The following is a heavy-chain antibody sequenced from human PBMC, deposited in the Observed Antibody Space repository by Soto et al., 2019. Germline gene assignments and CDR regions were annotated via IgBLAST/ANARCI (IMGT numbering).Heavy chain of an antibody. Sequence: QVQLVQSGAEVKKPGSSVKVSCKASGGTFSNYAISWVRQAPGQGLEWMGGIIPIFGTANYAQKFQGRVTITADESTSTAYMELSSLTSEDTAVYYCARKATDYYYSSGYFRFDYWGQGTLVTVSS. V-gene: IGHV1-69*01. CDR3: ARKATDYYYSSGYFRFDY. D-gene: IGHD3-22*01. CDR1: GGTFSNYA. J-gene: IGHJ4*02. CDR2: IIPIFGTA.